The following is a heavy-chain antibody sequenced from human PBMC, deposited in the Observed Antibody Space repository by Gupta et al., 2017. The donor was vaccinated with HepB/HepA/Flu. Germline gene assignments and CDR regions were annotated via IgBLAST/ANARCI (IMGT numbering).Heavy chain of an antibody. Sequence: QVQLVQSGAEVKKTGASVRVSCKASGYTFTNYDINWVRQATGQGLEWMGWMNPDSGNTDYAQKFQGRVTRTRDTSINTAYMELSNLRSDATAVYYCARWGYGLTYHRDHWGQGTLVTVAS. CDR2: MNPDSGNT. CDR1: GYTFTNYD. D-gene: IGHD5-18*01. CDR3: ARWGYGLTYHRDH. V-gene: IGHV1-8*01. J-gene: IGHJ4*02.